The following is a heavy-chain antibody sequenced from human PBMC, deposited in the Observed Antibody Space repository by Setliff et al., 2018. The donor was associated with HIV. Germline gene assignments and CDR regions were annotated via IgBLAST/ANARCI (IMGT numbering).Heavy chain of an antibody. CDR1: GGSISSGSYY. CDR3: AREIYGGNSRPFDY. J-gene: IGHJ4*02. D-gene: IGHD4-17*01. V-gene: IGHV4-61*09. CDR2: IYTSGST. Sequence: SETLSLTCTVSGGSISSGSYYWSWIRQPAGKGLEWIGQIYTSGSTFYNPSLESRVTISVDTSKNQFSLKLSSVTAADTAVYYCAREIYGGNSRPFDYWGQGTLVTVSS.